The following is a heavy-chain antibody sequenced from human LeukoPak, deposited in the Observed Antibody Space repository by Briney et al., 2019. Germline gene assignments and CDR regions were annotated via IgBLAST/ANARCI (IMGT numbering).Heavy chain of an antibody. CDR1: GYTLTELS. CDR3: ARALLWFGELDYFDY. V-gene: IGHV1-46*01. Sequence: ASVKVSCKVSGYTLTELSMHWVRQAPGQGLEWMGIISPSGGSTSYAQKFQGRVTMTRDTSTSTVYMELSSLRSEDTAVYYCARALLWFGELDYFDYWGQGTLVTVSS. CDR2: ISPSGGST. D-gene: IGHD3-10*01. J-gene: IGHJ4*02.